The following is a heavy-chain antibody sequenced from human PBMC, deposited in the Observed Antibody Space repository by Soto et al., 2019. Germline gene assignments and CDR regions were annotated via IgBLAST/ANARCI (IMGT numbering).Heavy chain of an antibody. D-gene: IGHD5-18*01. V-gene: IGHV4-31*03. CDR3: ARVDTAMAPVFDY. CDR1: GGSISSGGYY. CDR2: IYYSGST. J-gene: IGHJ4*02. Sequence: TLSLTCTVSGGSISSGGYYWSWIRQHPGKGLEWIGYIYYSGSTYYNPSLKSRVTISVDTSKNQFSLKLSSVTAADTAVYYCARVDTAMAPVFDYWGQGTLVTVSS.